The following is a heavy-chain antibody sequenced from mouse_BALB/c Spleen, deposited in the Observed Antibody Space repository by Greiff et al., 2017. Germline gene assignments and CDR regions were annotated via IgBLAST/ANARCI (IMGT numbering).Heavy chain of an antibody. CDR3: ARWGHYYAMDY. Sequence: DVMLVESGGGLVQPGGSRKLSCAASGFTFSSFGMHWVRQAPEKGLEWVAYISSGSSTIYYADTVKGRFTISRDNPKNTLFLQMTSLRSEDTAMYYCARWGHYYAMDYWGQGTSVTVSS. J-gene: IGHJ4*01. CDR1: GFTFSSFG. CDR2: ISSGSSTI. V-gene: IGHV5-17*02.